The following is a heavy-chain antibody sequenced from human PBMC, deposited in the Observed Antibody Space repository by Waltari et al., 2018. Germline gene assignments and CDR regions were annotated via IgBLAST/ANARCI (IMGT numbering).Heavy chain of an antibody. Sequence: VRLLESGGGLVQPGGSLRLSCAASGFPFSDYSISWVCQSPEKGLEWVSAISGSGHLAHYADSVKGRFTISRDNSKNTLYLQMNSLRAGDTAIYYCAKLWDLSGYWGQGALVTVSS. V-gene: IGHV3-23*01. CDR1: GFPFSDYS. CDR3: AKLWDLSGY. D-gene: IGHD1-26*01. J-gene: IGHJ4*02. CDR2: ISGSGHLA.